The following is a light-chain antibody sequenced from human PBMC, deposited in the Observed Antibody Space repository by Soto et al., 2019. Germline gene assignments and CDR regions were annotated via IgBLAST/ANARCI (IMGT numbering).Light chain of an antibody. CDR3: QQYNSYSRT. V-gene: IGKV1-9*01. Sequence: IQLTQSPSPLSASVGDRVTITCRASQGISSSLAWYQQKPGKAPKLLIYAASALQSGVPSRFSGSGSGTEFTLTISSLQPDDFATYYCQQYNSYSRTFGQGTKVDIK. J-gene: IGKJ1*01. CDR2: AAS. CDR1: QGISSS.